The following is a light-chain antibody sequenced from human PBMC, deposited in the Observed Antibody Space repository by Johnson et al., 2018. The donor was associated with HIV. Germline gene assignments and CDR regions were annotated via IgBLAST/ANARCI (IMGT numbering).Light chain of an antibody. CDR2: DNN. CDR1: SSNIGNNY. V-gene: IGLV1-51*01. Sequence: QSVLTQPPSVSAAPGQKVTISCSGSSSNIGNNYVSWYQQLPGTAPKLLIYDNNQRPSGIPDRFSGSKSGTSATLGITGLQTGDEADYYCGTWDSILSAYVFGTGTKVTVL. J-gene: IGLJ1*01. CDR3: GTWDSILSAYV.